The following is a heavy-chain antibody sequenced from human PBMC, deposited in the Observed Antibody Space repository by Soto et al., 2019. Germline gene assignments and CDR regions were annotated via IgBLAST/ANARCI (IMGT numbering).Heavy chain of an antibody. V-gene: IGHV3-30-3*01. D-gene: IGHD2-8*01. CDR2: ISYDGTNK. CDR3: AKDRGVYAILYYYYGMDV. Sequence: GGSLRLSCAASGFSFSISPMHWVRQAPGKGPEWVALISYDGTNKFYADSVKGRFTISRDNSKNTLYLQMNSLRAEDTAVYYCAKDRGVYAILYYYYGMDVWGQGTTVTVSS. J-gene: IGHJ6*02. CDR1: GFSFSISP.